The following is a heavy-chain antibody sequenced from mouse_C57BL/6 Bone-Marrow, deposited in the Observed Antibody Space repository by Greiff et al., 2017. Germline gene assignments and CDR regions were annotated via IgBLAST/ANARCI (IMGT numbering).Heavy chain of an antibody. V-gene: IGHV2-2*01. J-gene: IGHJ3*01. CDR2: IWSGGST. Sequence: VKLKQSGPGLVQPSQSLSITCTVSGFSLTSYGVHWVRQSPGKGLEWLGVIWSGGSTDYNAAFISRLSISKDNSKSQVFFKINSLQADDTAIYYSARNPFAYWGQGTLVTVSA. CDR3: ARNPFAY. CDR1: GFSLTSYG.